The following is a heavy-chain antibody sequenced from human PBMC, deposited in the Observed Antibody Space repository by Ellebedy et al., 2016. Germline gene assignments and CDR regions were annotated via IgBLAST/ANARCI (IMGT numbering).Heavy chain of an antibody. J-gene: IGHJ3*02. CDR2: VNPNSGGT. Sequence: ASVKVSXXASGYTFPGYYIHWVRQAPGQGLEWMAWVNPNSGGTNYAQKFRSRVTMTTDTSISTAYMGLSGLTSDDTAVYYCARRDYGIDAFDIWGQGTMVTVSS. D-gene: IGHD4-17*01. V-gene: IGHV1-2*02. CDR1: GYTFPGYY. CDR3: ARRDYGIDAFDI.